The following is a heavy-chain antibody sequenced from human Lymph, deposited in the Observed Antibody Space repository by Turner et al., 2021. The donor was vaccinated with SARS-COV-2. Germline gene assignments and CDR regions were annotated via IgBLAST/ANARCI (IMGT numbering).Heavy chain of an antibody. CDR3: ARDLDTAGCMDV. Sequence: EVQPVESGGGLVQPGGSLRLSCAASGITVSRNYMSWVRQAPGKGLEWFSVIYIGGSSDYADSVKGRFTISRHNSKNTLYLQMNSLRAEDTAVYYCARDLDTAGCMDVWGQGTTVTVSS. CDR1: GITVSRNY. V-gene: IGHV3-53*04. CDR2: IYIGGSS. J-gene: IGHJ6*02. D-gene: IGHD5-18*01.